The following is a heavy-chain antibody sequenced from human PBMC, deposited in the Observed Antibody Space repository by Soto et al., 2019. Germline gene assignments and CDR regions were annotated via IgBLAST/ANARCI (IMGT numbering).Heavy chain of an antibody. D-gene: IGHD2-15*01. CDR2: IYYSGST. CDR1: GGSISSSSYY. CDR3: ARVVVAVYFDY. V-gene: IGHV4-39*01. Sequence: QLQLQESGPGLVKPSETLSLTCTVSGGSISSSSYYWGWIRQPPGKGLEWIGSIYYSGSTYYNPSLKSRVTISVDTSKNQFSLKLSSVTAADTAVYYCARVVVAVYFDYWGQGTLVTVSS. J-gene: IGHJ4*02.